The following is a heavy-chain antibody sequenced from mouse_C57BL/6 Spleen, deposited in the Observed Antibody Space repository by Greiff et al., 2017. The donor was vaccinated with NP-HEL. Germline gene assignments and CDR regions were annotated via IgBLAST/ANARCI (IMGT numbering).Heavy chain of an antibody. Sequence: VQLQQSGAELAKPGASVKLSCKASGYTFTSYWMHWVKQRPGQGLEWIGYINPSSGYTKYNQKFKDKAILTADKSSSTAYMELRSLTSEDSAVYYCTRGDFDYWGQGTTLTVSS. CDR3: TRGDFDY. CDR2: INPSSGYT. V-gene: IGHV1-7*01. J-gene: IGHJ2*01. CDR1: GYTFTSYW.